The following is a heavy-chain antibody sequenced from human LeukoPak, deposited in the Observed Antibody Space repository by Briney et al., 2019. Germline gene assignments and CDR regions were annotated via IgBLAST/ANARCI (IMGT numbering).Heavy chain of an antibody. J-gene: IGHJ4*02. D-gene: IGHD3-22*01. V-gene: IGHV4-59*01. Sequence: SETLSLTCTVSGGSISSYYWSWIRQPPGKGLDWIGYIYYSGSTNYNPSLKSRVTISVDTSNNQFSLKLSSVTAADTAVYYCARALYYDSSGYYYGLFDYWGQGNLVTVSS. CDR2: IYYSGST. CDR1: GGSISSYY. CDR3: ARALYYDSSGYYYGLFDY.